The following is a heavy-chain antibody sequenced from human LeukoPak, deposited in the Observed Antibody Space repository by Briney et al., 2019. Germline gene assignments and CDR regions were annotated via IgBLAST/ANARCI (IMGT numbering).Heavy chain of an antibody. Sequence: GGSLRLSCAASGFTFRSYAMSWVRQAPGKGLEWVANIKEDGSDKYYVDSVKGRFTISRDNAKNSLYLQMNSLKAEDTAVYHCARGQWVAAYWGQGTLVTVSS. CDR1: GFTFRSYA. V-gene: IGHV3-7*05. D-gene: IGHD6-19*01. J-gene: IGHJ4*02. CDR3: ARGQWVAAY. CDR2: IKEDGSDK.